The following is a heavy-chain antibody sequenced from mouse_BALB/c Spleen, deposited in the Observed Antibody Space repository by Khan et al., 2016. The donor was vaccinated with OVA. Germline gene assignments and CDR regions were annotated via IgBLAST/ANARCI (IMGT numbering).Heavy chain of an antibody. CDR3: VRFHGGY. Sequence: QIQLVQSGPELKKPGETVKISCKASGYTFKNYVMNWVKQSPGKGLKWMGWINTYTGEPTYADDCKGRFAFSLAASSTTAYLQIISLQNEYTAIYFCVRFHGGYWGPGTTLTVSS. V-gene: IGHV9-3-1*01. CDR1: GYTFKNYV. J-gene: IGHJ2*01. CDR2: INTYTGEP.